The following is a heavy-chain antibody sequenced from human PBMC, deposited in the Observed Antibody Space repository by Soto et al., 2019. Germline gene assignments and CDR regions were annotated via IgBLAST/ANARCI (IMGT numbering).Heavy chain of an antibody. CDR3: ARDQRVGVVVDIPDY. V-gene: IGHV3-33*01. D-gene: IGHD3-22*01. Sequence: PGGSLRLSCAASGFTFSSYGMHWVRQAPGKGLEWVAVIWYDGSNKYYADSVKGRFTISRDNSKNTLYLQMNSLRAEDTAVYYCARDQRVGVVVDIPDYWGQGTLVTVSS. CDR2: IWYDGSNK. CDR1: GFTFSSYG. J-gene: IGHJ4*02.